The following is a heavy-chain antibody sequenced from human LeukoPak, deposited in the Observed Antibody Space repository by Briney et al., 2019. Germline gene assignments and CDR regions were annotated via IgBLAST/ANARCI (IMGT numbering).Heavy chain of an antibody. CDR2: INTDNGNT. V-gene: IGHV1-3*04. Sequence: ASVKVSCKASGYTPAPNAIHWVRQASGQRLEWMGWINTDNGNTKYSQKFQGRVTITRDTSANTVYMDLSRLRSEDSAIYYCATARLRLPDWTGDFWGQGTLVTVSS. CDR3: ATARLRLPDWTGDF. D-gene: IGHD3-9*01. CDR1: GYTPAPNA. J-gene: IGHJ4*02.